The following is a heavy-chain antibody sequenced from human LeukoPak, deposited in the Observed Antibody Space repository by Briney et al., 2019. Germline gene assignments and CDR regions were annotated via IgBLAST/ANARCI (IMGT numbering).Heavy chain of an antibody. D-gene: IGHD3-10*01. Sequence: PSETLSLACAVYGGSFSGYYWSWIRQPPGKGLEWIGEINHRGSTNYNPSLKSRVTISVDTSKNQFSLKLSSVTAADTAVYYCARLWFGGDAFDIWGQGTMVTVSS. V-gene: IGHV4-34*01. J-gene: IGHJ3*02. CDR1: GGSFSGYY. CDR2: INHRGST. CDR3: ARLWFGGDAFDI.